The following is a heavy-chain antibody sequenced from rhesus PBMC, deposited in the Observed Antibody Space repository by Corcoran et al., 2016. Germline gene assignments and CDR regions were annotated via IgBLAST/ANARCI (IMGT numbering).Heavy chain of an antibody. CDR2: ISYSGST. Sequence: QVQLQESGPGLVKPSETLSLTCAVSGGSISSSYYYLSWIRQAPGKGLVWIGYISYSGSTSYNPALKRRVTMSRATSKKEFSLKLTSVTAADTAVYYCATIAAAGMGFDYWGQGALVTVSS. CDR3: ATIAAAGMGFDY. V-gene: IGHV4-122*02. CDR1: GGSISSSYYY. D-gene: IGHD6-25*01. J-gene: IGHJ4*01.